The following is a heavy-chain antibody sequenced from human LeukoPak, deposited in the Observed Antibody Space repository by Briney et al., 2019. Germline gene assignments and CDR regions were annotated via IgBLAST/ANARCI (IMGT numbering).Heavy chain of an antibody. CDR3: ARTSSRGLQSDTGYSSGSLGY. V-gene: IGHV1-2*02. CDR1: GYTFTGYY. CDR2: INPNSGGT. D-gene: IGHD6-19*01. J-gene: IGHJ4*02. Sequence: ASVKVSCKASGYTFTGYYMHWVRQAPGQGLEWMGWINPNSGGTNYAQKFQGRVTMTRDTSISTAYMELSRLRSDDTAVYYCARTSSRGLQSDTGYSSGSLGYWGQGTLVTVSS.